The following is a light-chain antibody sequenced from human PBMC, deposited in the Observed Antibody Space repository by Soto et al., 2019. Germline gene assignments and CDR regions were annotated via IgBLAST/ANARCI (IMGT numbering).Light chain of an antibody. V-gene: IGKV1-27*01. CDR1: QGISIY. CDR3: QKYNSAPGT. Sequence: DIQMTQSPSSLSASVGDRVTITCRASQGISIYLAWYQQKPGKVPKLLIYAASTLQSGVPSRFSGSGSGTDFTLTISSLQPEDVGTYYWQKYNSAPGTFGPGTKVEIK. J-gene: IGKJ3*01. CDR2: AAS.